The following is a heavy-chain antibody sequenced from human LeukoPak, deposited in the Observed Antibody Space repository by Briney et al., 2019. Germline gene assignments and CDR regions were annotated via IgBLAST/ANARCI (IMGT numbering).Heavy chain of an antibody. V-gene: IGHV3-23*01. D-gene: IGHD6-6*01. Sequence: PGGSLRLSCAASGFTFSSYAMSWVRQAPGKGLEWVSAISGSGGSTYYADSVKGRFTIPRDNSKNTLYLQMNSLRAEDTAVYYRAKSPGGLVGYWGQGTLVTVSS. CDR1: GFTFSSYA. CDR3: AKSPGGLVGY. CDR2: ISGSGGST. J-gene: IGHJ4*02.